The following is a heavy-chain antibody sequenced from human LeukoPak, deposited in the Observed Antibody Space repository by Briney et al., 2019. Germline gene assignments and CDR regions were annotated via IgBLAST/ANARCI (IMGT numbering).Heavy chain of an antibody. CDR3: ARAGTSSGVFDY. V-gene: IGHV1-2*02. CDR2: INPHSGGT. D-gene: IGHD6-25*01. J-gene: IGHJ4*02. Sequence: ASVKVSCKASGYTFIGYYMHWVRQAPGQGLEWMGWINPHSGGTNSEQNFQGRVTMSRDTSISTVYMELSRLRSDDTAVYYCARAGTSSGVFDYWGQGTLVTVSS. CDR1: GYTFIGYY.